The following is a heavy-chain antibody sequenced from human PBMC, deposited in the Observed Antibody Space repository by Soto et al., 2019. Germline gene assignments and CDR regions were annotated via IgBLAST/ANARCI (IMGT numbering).Heavy chain of an antibody. CDR2: ISPIFGTA. J-gene: IGHJ3*02. V-gene: IGHV1-69*01. D-gene: IGHD1-7*01. Sequence: QVQLVQSGAEVKKPGSSVKVSCKASGGTFSSYAISWVRQAPGQGLEWMGGISPIFGTANYAQKFQGRVTITADESTSTDYMELSSLRSEDTAVYYCARDLVRNGTTHRAFEIWGQGTMVTVSS. CDR3: ARDLVRNGTTHRAFEI. CDR1: GGTFSSYA.